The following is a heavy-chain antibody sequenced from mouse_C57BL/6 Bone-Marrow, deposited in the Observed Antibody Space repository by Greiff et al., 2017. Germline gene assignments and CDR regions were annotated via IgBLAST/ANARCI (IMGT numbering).Heavy chain of an antibody. Sequence: VQLQQPGAELVKPGASVKMSCKASGYTFTSYWITWVKQRPGQGLEWIGDIYPGSGSTNYNEKFKSKATLTVDTSSSTAYMQLSSLTSEDSAVYYCARRRFYYGNLDYWGQGTTLTVSS. CDR2: IYPGSGST. V-gene: IGHV1-55*01. CDR1: GYTFTSYW. D-gene: IGHD2-1*01. J-gene: IGHJ2*01. CDR3: ARRRFYYGNLDY.